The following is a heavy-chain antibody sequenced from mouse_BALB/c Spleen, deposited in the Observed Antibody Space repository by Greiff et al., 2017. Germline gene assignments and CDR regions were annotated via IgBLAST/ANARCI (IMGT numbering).Heavy chain of an antibody. Sequence: VQLQQPGAELVKPGASVKLSCKASGYTFTSYYMYWVKQRPGQGLEWIGGINPSNGGTNFNEKFKSKATLTVDKSSSTAYMQLSSLTSEDSAVYYCTRRDYRYDEGFAYWGQGTLVTVSA. J-gene: IGHJ3*01. CDR2: INPSNGGT. CDR3: TRRDYRYDEGFAY. CDR1: GYTFTSYY. D-gene: IGHD2-14*01. V-gene: IGHV1S81*02.